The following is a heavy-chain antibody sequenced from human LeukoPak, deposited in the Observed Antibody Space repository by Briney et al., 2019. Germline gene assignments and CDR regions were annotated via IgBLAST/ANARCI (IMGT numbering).Heavy chain of an antibody. J-gene: IGHJ5*02. CDR3: AKDRRGCSSTSCYAADL. V-gene: IGHV3-23*01. D-gene: IGHD2-2*01. CDR2: ISGSGANT. Sequence: GGSLRLSCAASGFIFSSYDLKWVRQAPGKGLEWVSSISGSGANTYYIDSVKGRFTISRDNSKNTLYLQMNSLRAEDTALYYCAKDRRGCSSTSCYAADLWGQGALVAVSS. CDR1: GFIFSSYD.